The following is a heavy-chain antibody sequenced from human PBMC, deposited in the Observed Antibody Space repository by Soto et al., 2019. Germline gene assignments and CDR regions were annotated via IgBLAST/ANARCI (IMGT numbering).Heavy chain of an antibody. D-gene: IGHD3-22*01. J-gene: IGHJ3*02. Sequence: QVQLQESGPGLVKPSQTLSLTCIVSGGSISSGDYYWSWIRQPPGKGLEWIGYIYYSGSTYYNPSLKSRVTISVDTSKNQFSLKLSSVTAADTAVYYCARDAGRRMYYYDSSGVGDAFDIWGQGTMVTVSS. CDR1: GGSISSGDYY. CDR2: IYYSGST. V-gene: IGHV4-30-4*01. CDR3: ARDAGRRMYYYDSSGVGDAFDI.